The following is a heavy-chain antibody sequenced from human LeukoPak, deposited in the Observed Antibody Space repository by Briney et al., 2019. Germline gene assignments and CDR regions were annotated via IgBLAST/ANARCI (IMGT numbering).Heavy chain of an antibody. Sequence: SETLSLTCAVYGGSFSGYYWSWIHQPPGKGLEWIGEINHSGSTNYNPSLKSRVTISVDTSKNQFSLKLSSVTAADTAVYYCARGGYYYYYYMDVWGKGTTVTVSS. J-gene: IGHJ6*03. CDR2: INHSGST. CDR3: ARGGYYYYYYMDV. V-gene: IGHV4-34*01. CDR1: GGSFSGYY.